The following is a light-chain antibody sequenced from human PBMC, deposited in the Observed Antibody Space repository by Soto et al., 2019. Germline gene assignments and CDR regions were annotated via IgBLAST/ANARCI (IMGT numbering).Light chain of an antibody. CDR1: QSISIF. Sequence: DTQMTQSPSSLSASVGDRVTITCRASQSISIFLNWYQQKPGKAPKLLIHDGSSLQRGVPSRFSGSGSGTDFTLTISSLQPEDFATYYCQQCHSTPPTFGQGTRLEIK. CDR3: QQCHSTPPT. V-gene: IGKV1-39*01. J-gene: IGKJ5*01. CDR2: DGS.